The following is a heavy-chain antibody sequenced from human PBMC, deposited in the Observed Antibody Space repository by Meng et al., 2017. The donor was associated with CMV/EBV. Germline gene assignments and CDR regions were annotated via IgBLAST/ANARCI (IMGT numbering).Heavy chain of an antibody. Sequence: GESLKISCAASGFTFDDYGMSWVRQAPGKGLEWVGRIKSKTDGGTTDYAAPVKGRFTISRDDSKNTLYLQMNSLKTEDTAVYYCTTAPSLLYSSSWDDAFDIWGQGTMVTVSS. CDR2: IKSKTDGGTT. CDR1: GFTFDDYG. J-gene: IGHJ3*02. D-gene: IGHD6-13*01. CDR3: TTAPSLLYSSSWDDAFDI. V-gene: IGHV3-15*01.